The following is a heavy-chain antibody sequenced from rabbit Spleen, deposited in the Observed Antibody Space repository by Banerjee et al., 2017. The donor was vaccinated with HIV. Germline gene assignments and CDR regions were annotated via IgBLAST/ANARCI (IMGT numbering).Heavy chain of an antibody. D-gene: IGHD1-1*01. V-gene: IGHV1S40*01. CDR3: ARNYVNAFDP. Sequence: QSLEESGGGLVKPGASLTLTCKASGFSFSSNDYMCWVRQAPGKGLEWIACIDTNDGDTDYANWPKGRFTISKTSSTTVTLQMTSLTAADTATYFCARNYVNAFDPWGQGTLVTVS. CDR1: GFSFSSNDY. CDR2: IDTNDGDT. J-gene: IGHJ2*01.